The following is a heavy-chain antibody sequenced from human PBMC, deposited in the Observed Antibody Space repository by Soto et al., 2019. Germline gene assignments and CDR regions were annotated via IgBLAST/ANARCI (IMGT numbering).Heavy chain of an antibody. V-gene: IGHV1-3*01. CDR2: INAGNGNT. CDR3: ARAGGSHDYKRDYYYMDV. CDR1: GYTFTSYA. Sequence: ASVKVSCKASGYTFTSYAMHWVRQAPGQRLEWMGWINAGNGNTKYSQKFQGRVTITRDTSASTAYMELSSLRSEETAVYYCARAGGSHDYKRDYYYMDVWGKGTTVTVSS. D-gene: IGHD4-4*01. J-gene: IGHJ6*03.